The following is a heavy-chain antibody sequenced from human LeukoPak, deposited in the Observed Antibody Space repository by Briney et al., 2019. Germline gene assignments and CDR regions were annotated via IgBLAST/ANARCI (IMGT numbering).Heavy chain of an antibody. Sequence: GASVKVSCKASGYTFTGYYMHWVRQAPGQGLEWMGWINPNSGGTNYAQKFQGRVTITADKSTSTAYMEVSSLRSEDTAVYYCAGGRPRGYCSGGSCYRNFDYWGQGTLVTVSS. J-gene: IGHJ4*02. D-gene: IGHD2-15*01. CDR3: AGGRPRGYCSGGSCYRNFDY. CDR2: INPNSGGT. CDR1: GYTFTGYY. V-gene: IGHV1-2*02.